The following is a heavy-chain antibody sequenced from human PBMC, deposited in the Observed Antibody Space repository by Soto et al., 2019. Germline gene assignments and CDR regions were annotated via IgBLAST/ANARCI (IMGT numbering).Heavy chain of an antibody. J-gene: IGHJ5*02. CDR2: IYYSGST. CDR1: GGSISSYY. V-gene: IGHV4-59*01. Sequence: SETLSLTCTVSGGSISSYYWSWIRQPPGKGLEWIGYIYYSGSTNYNPSLKSRVTISVDTSKNQFSLKLSSVTAADTAVYYCARGAPSGVRIVRGRFDPRGQGTLGT. CDR3: ARGAPSGVRIVRGRFDP. D-gene: IGHD3-10*01.